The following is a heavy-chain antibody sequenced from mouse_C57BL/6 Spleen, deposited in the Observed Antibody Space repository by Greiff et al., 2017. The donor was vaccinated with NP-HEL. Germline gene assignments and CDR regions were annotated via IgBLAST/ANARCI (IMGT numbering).Heavy chain of an antibody. CDR3: AREIYYYGGRNLFDY. CDR2: IDPANGNT. D-gene: IGHD1-1*01. CDR1: GFNIKNTY. Sequence: EVQRVESVAELVRPGASVKLSCTASGFNIKNTYMHWVQQRPEQGLEWIGRIDPANGNTKYAPKFQGKATITADTSSNTAYLQLSSLTSEDTAIYYCAREIYYYGGRNLFDYWGQGTTLTVSS. J-gene: IGHJ2*01. V-gene: IGHV14-3*01.